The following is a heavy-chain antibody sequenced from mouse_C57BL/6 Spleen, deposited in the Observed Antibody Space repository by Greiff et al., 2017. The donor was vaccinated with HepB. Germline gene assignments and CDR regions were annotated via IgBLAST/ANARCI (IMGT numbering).Heavy chain of an antibody. D-gene: IGHD1-1*01. Sequence: QVHVKQSGAELVKPGASVKMSCKASGYTFTTYPIEWMKQNHGKSLEWIGNFHPYNDDTKYNEKFKGKATLTVEKSSSTVYLELSRLTSDDSAVYYCARRYYGSSYAWFAYWGQGTLVTVSA. V-gene: IGHV1-47*01. CDR3: ARRYYGSSYAWFAY. CDR2: FHPYNDDT. CDR1: GYTFTTYP. J-gene: IGHJ3*01.